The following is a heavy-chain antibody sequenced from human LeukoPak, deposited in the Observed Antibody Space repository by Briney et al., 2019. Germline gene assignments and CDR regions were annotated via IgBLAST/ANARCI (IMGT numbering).Heavy chain of an antibody. Sequence: PSETLSLTCTVSGGSISSYYRSWIRQPPGKGLEWIGYIYYSGSTNYNPSLKSRVTISVDTSKNQFSLKLSSVTAADTAVYYCARADPVAGTVVDYWGQGTLVTVSS. CDR2: IYYSGST. D-gene: IGHD6-19*01. J-gene: IGHJ4*02. CDR3: ARADPVAGTVVDY. V-gene: IGHV4-59*01. CDR1: GGSISSYY.